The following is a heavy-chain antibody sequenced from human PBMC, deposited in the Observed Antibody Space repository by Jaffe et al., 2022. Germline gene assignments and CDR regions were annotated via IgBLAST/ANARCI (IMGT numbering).Heavy chain of an antibody. V-gene: IGHV3-74*01. J-gene: IGHJ4*02. CDR3: ARGMYSSSWRHFDC. Sequence: EVQLVESGGGLVQPGGSLRLSCAASGFTFTSYWMHWVRQAPGKGLVWVSRINTDGSSTNYADSVKGRFTLSRDNAKNTLYLQMNSLRAEDTAVYYCARGMYSSSWRHFDCWGQGTLVTVSS. CDR1: GFTFTSYW. D-gene: IGHD6-13*01. CDR2: INTDGSST.